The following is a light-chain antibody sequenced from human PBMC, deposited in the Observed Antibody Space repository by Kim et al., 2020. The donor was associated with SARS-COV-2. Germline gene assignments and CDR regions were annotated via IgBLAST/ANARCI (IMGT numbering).Light chain of an antibody. CDR3: QHYNTYSYAWT. Sequence: DIQMTQSPSTLSASVGDRVTITCRASQTITNWLAWYQQKPGKAPRLLISKASTLENWVPLRFTAFGSGTEFTLIIDSLQPDDFATYYCQHYNTYSYAWTFGQGTKVDIK. CDR1: QTITNW. CDR2: KAS. V-gene: IGKV1-5*03. J-gene: IGKJ1*01.